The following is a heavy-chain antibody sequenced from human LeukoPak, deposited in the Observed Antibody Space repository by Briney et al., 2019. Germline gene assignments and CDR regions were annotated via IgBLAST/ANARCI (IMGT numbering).Heavy chain of an antibody. D-gene: IGHD3-10*01. CDR3: ARERPSPGVYYYYYYGMDV. J-gene: IGHJ6*02. V-gene: IGHV4-4*07. CDR1: GGSISSYY. CDR2: IYTSGST. Sequence: PSETLSLTCTVSGGSISSYYWSWIRQPAGKGLEWIGRIYTSGSTNYNPSLKSRVTMSVDTSKNQFSLKLSSVTAADTAVYYCARERPSPGVYYYYYYGMDVWGQGTTVTVSS.